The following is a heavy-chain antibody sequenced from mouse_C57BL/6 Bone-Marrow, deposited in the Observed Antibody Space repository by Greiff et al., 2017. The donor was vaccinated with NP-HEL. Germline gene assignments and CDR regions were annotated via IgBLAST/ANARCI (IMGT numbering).Heavy chain of an antibody. Sequence: EVKLQESGPELVKPGASVKMSCKASGYTFTDYNMHWVKQSHGKSLEWIGYINPNNGGTSYNQKFKGKATLTVNKSSSTAYMELRSLTSEDSAVYYCARLRATLITTVVATRYFDVWGTGTTVTVSS. D-gene: IGHD1-1*01. J-gene: IGHJ1*03. V-gene: IGHV1-22*01. CDR1: GYTFTDYN. CDR3: ARLRATLITTVVATRYFDV. CDR2: INPNNGGT.